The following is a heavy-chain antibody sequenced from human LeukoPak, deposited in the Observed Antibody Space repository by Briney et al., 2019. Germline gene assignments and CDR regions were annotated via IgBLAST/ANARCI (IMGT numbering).Heavy chain of an antibody. V-gene: IGHV1-2*04. J-gene: IGHJ4*02. D-gene: IGHD4-17*01. CDR2: INPNSGGT. CDR1: GYTFTGYY. CDR3: AREGATVTLYYFDY. Sequence: ASVEVSCKASGYTFTGYYMHWVRQAPGQGLEWMGWINPNSGGTNYAQKFQGWVTMTRDTSISTAYMELSRLRSDDTAVYYCAREGATVTLYYFDYWGQGTLVTVSS.